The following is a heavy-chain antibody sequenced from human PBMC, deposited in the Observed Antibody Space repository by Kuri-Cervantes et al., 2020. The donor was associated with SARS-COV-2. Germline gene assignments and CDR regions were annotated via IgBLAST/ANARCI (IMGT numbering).Heavy chain of an antibody. Sequence: ASVKVSCKASGYTFTGYYMHWVRQAPGQGLEWMGWINPNSGGTNYAQKFQGRVTMTRDTSISTAYMELSRLRSEDTAVYYCARAPHNRRHIVVVPAARKGGGAFDIWGQGTMVTVSS. CDR1: GYTFTGYY. J-gene: IGHJ3*02. V-gene: IGHV1-2*02. CDR2: INPNSGGT. CDR3: ARAPHNRRHIVVVPAARKGGGAFDI. D-gene: IGHD2-2*01.